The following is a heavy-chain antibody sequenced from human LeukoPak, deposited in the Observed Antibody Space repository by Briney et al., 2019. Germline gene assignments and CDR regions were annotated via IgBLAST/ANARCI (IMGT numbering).Heavy chain of an antibody. Sequence: ASVTVSCKASGYTFIVYYMHWVRQAPGQGVEWMGWINPNSGGTNYAQKFQGRVTMTRDTSISTVYMELSRLRSDDTALYYCARDPAGNIAAPEDCWGQGTLVTVSS. V-gene: IGHV1-2*02. CDR3: ARDPAGNIAAPEDC. CDR1: GYTFIVYY. CDR2: INPNSGGT. D-gene: IGHD6-13*01. J-gene: IGHJ4*02.